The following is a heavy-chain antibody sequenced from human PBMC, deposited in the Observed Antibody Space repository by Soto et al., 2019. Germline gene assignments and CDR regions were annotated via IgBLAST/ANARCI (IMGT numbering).Heavy chain of an antibody. V-gene: IGHV1-46*01. CDR1: GYTFTAYF. CDR2: IHPRGGST. J-gene: IGHJ4*02. D-gene: IGHD6-6*01. CDR3: ARAPYSSSPFFFDY. Sequence: ASVKVSCKASGYTFTAYFMHWVRQAPGQGLEWMGIIHPRGGSTNYAQRFQGRVAMTWDTSTSTVYMELSSLRSDDTAVYYCARAPYSSSPFFFDYWGLGTPVTVSS.